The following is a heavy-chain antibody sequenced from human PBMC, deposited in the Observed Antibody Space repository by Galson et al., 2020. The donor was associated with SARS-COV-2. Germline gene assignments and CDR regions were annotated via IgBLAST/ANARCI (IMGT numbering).Heavy chain of an antibody. CDR1: GYSFTTYY. Sequence: ASVKVSCKASGYSFTTYYMHWVRQVPGQGLEWMGWINPKSGGTNYAQKFQGRVTMTRDTSITTAYMELRRLRSDDTAVYYCAREWELLQEYFHHWGQGTLVTASS. CDR2: INPKSGGT. D-gene: IGHD1-26*01. J-gene: IGHJ1*01. V-gene: IGHV1-2*02. CDR3: AREWELLQEYFHH.